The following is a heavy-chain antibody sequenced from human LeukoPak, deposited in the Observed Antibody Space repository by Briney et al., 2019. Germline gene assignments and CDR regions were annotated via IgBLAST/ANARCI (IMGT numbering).Heavy chain of an antibody. CDR2: ISAYNGNT. CDR3: AIQRRYCTNGVCRPEDY. D-gene: IGHD2-8*01. V-gene: IGHV1-18*04. J-gene: IGHJ4*02. Sequence: ASVKVSCKASGYTFTGYYMHWVRQAPGQGLEWMGWISAYNGNTNYAQKLQGRVTMTTDTSTSTAYMELRSLRSDDTAVYYCAIQRRYCTNGVCRPEDYWGQGTLVTVSS. CDR1: GYTFTGYY.